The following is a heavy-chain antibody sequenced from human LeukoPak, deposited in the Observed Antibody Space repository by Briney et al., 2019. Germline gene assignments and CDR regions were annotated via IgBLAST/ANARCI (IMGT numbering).Heavy chain of an antibody. CDR2: VSGYNGNT. D-gene: IGHD2-21*01. V-gene: IGHV1-18*01. CDR1: GYTFTKCG. J-gene: IGHJ4*02. CDR3: GRWLDYRAGGDYLYIHDY. Sequence: ASVKVSCKTSGYTFTKCGISWVRQAPGQGLEWMGWVSGYNGNTNYAQKFQGRVTMTTDTSTTTAYMEMRSLNPDDTAVYYCGRWLDYRAGGDYLYIHDYWGQGTLVTVSS.